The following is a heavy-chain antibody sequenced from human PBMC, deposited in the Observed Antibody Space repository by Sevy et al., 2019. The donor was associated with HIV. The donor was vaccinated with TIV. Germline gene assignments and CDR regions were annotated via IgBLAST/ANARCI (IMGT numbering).Heavy chain of an antibody. J-gene: IGHJ4*02. V-gene: IGHV3-30-3*01. CDR3: ARDWGNWGRDY. CDR1: GFTFSSYA. CDR2: ISYDGSNK. D-gene: IGHD7-27*01. Sequence: GGSLRLSCAASGFTFSSYAMHWVRQAPGKGLEWVAVISYDGSNKYYADSVKGRFTISRDNSKNTLYLQMNSLRAEDTAVYYCARDWGNWGRDYWGLGTLVTVSS.